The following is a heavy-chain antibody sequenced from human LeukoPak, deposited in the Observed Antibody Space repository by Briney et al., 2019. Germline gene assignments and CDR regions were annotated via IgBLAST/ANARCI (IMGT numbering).Heavy chain of an antibody. J-gene: IGHJ6*03. D-gene: IGHD5-12*01. V-gene: IGHV3-23*01. CDR3: ARDGGYSGYDYGYMDV. CDR1: GFALSTYA. Sequence: PGGSLRLSCAASGFALSTYAMSWVRQTPGKGLEWVAATSSSDAGTYHADSVKGRFTISRDNAKNSLYLQMNSLRAEDTAVYYCARDGGYSGYDYGYMDVWGKGTTVTISS. CDR2: TSSSDAGT.